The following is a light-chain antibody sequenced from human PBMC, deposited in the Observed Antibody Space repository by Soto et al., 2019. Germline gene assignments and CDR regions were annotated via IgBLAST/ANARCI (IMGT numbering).Light chain of an antibody. CDR1: QSVPSSY. CDR2: GAS. J-gene: IGKJ4*01. Sequence: EIALTQSAGTLSLSPGKRATLSCRASQSVPSSYLDWFQQNRGQAPRLLMYGASSRATGISDRSSGSGSGTDFTPTSRLEPEDFAVYYCQQYGSSSTFGGGTKVDIK. CDR3: QQYGSSST. V-gene: IGKV3-20*01.